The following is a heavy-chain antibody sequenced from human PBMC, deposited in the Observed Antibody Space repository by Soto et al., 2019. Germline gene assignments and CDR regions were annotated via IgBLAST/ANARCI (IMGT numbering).Heavy chain of an antibody. D-gene: IGHD1-1*01. CDR3: ARGRYGDY. CDR1: GYTFTTYG. J-gene: IGHJ4*02. CDR2: ISAHNGNI. Sequence: QVHLVQSGAEVKKPRASVKVSCKGSGYTFTTYGITWVRQAPGQGLEWMGWISAHNGNINYAQKLQGRVTVTRDTSTSTAYMELRSLRSDDTAVYYCARGRYGDYWGQGALVTVSS. V-gene: IGHV1-18*01.